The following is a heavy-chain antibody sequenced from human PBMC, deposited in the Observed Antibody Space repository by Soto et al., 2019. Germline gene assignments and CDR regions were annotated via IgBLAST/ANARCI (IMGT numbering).Heavy chain of an antibody. CDR3: ARHGFDPLGSCYSLCAFDI. Sequence: PGESLKISCKASGYGFSGYWIGWVRQMPGKGLEWMGIIYPGDSNTKYSPSFQGQVTMSADKSISTAYLQLSSLRASDTAMYYCARHGFDPLGSCYSLCAFDIWGQGTMVTGSS. D-gene: IGHD2-15*01. J-gene: IGHJ3*02. V-gene: IGHV5-51*01. CDR2: IYPGDSNT. CDR1: GYGFSGYW.